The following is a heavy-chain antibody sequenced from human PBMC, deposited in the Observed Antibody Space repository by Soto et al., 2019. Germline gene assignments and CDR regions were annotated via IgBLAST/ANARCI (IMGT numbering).Heavy chain of an antibody. D-gene: IGHD2-15*01. V-gene: IGHV1-18*01. CDR3: ARDSGPTRYFDY. J-gene: IGHJ4*02. CDR2: ISAYNGNT. Sequence: XSVKVSCQASGYTFTSYGIIWVRQAPGQGLEWMGWISAYNGNTNYAQKLQGRVTMTTDTSTSTAYMELRSLRSDDTAVYYCARDSGPTRYFDYWGQGTLVTVSS. CDR1: GYTFTSYG.